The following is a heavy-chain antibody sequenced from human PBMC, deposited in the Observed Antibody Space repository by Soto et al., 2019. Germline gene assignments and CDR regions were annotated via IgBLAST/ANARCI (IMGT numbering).Heavy chain of an antibody. CDR2: IYYSGST. D-gene: IGHD3-10*01. CDR3: ARAPRGNYGYPSYGDY. Sequence: SSETLSLTCTVSGGSISSYYWSWIRQPPGKGLEWIGYIYYSGSTNYNPSLKSRVTISVDTSKNQFSLKLSSVTAADTAVYYCARAPRGNYGYPSYGDYWGQVTLVSVS. V-gene: IGHV4-59*01. J-gene: IGHJ4*02. CDR1: GGSISSYY.